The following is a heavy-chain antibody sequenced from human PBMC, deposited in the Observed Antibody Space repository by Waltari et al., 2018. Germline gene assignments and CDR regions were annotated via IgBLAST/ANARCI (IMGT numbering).Heavy chain of an antibody. CDR1: GFPCSRHC. CDR2: IWGDGSGT. V-gene: IGHV3-74*02. D-gene: IGHD5-18*01. CDR3: ARGYNSTLDY. J-gene: IGHJ4*02. Sequence: EVQLVESGGGLVQPGGSLRLSCAGPGFPCSRHCMPWVRQAPGRGLVWVSRIWGDGSGTDYVDSVKGRFTISRDNAKNTLYLQMNSLRAEDTAVYFCARGYNSTLDYWGQGTLVTVSS.